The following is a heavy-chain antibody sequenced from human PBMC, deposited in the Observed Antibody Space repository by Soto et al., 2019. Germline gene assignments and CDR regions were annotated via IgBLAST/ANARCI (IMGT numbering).Heavy chain of an antibody. J-gene: IGHJ6*02. CDR1: GYTFSNYG. D-gene: IGHD3-22*01. Sequence: ASVKFSCKSSGYTFSNYGISWVRQAPGQGLEWVGWISGYNGNTNYAQKVQGRVTMTTDTSTSTAYMELRSLRSDDTAVYYCARNRLDRDYGMDVWGQGTTVTVSS. CDR3: ARNRLDRDYGMDV. CDR2: ISGYNGNT. V-gene: IGHV1-18*04.